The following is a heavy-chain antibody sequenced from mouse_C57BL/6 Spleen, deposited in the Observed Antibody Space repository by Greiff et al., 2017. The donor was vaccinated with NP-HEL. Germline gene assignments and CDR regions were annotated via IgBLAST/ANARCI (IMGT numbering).Heavy chain of an antibody. CDR1: GYAFTNYL. D-gene: IGHD2-4*01. CDR2: INPGSGGT. V-gene: IGHV1-54*01. CDR3: ARSIYYDYAGAY. J-gene: IGHJ3*01. Sequence: QVQLQQSGAELVRPGTSVKVSCKASGYAFTNYLIEWVKQRPGQGLEWIGVINPGSGGTNYNEKFKGKATLTADTSSSTAYMQLSSLTSEDSAVYFCARSIYYDYAGAYWGQGTLVTVSA.